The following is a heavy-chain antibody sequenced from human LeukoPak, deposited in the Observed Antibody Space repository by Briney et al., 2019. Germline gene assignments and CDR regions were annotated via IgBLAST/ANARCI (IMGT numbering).Heavy chain of an antibody. Sequence: GGSLRLSCAASGFTFSSYAMSWVRQAPGKGLEWVSAISGSGGSTYYADSVKGRFTISRDNSKNTLYLQMNSLRAEDTAVYYCAKDLGYYDFWSGFHYYYYYYMDVWGKGTTVTVSS. CDR3: AKDLGYYDFWSGFHYYYYYYMDV. CDR2: ISGSGGST. J-gene: IGHJ6*03. V-gene: IGHV3-23*01. CDR1: GFTFSSYA. D-gene: IGHD3-3*01.